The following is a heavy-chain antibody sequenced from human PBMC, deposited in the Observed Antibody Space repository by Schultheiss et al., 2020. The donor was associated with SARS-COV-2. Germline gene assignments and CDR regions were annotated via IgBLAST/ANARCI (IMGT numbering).Heavy chain of an antibody. D-gene: IGHD5-18*01. V-gene: IGHV4-59*01. Sequence: SETLSLTCTVSGGPISSYYWSWIRQPPGKGLECIGYMYYSGSTNYNPSLKSRVTISVDTSKNQFSLNLRSVTAADTAVYYCARSNGYTFDYWGQGTLVTVSS. CDR2: MYYSGST. CDR3: ARSNGYTFDY. CDR1: GGPISSYY. J-gene: IGHJ4*02.